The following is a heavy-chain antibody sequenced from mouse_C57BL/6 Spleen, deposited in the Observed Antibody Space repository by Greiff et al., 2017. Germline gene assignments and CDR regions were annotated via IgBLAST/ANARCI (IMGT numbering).Heavy chain of an antibody. CDR3: ARGGYYVDYFDY. D-gene: IGHD2-3*01. CDR1: GYTFTDYY. J-gene: IGHJ2*01. V-gene: IGHV1-26*01. CDR2: INPNNGGT. Sequence: VQLQQSGPELVKPGASVKISCKASGYTFTDYYMNWVKQSHGKSLEWIGDINPNNGGTSYNQKFKGKATLTVDKSSSTAYMELRSLTSEDSAVYYCARGGYYVDYFDYWGQGTTLTVSS.